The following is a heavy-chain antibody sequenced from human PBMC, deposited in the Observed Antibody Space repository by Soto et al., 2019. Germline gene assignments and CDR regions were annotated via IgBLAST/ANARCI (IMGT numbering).Heavy chain of an antibody. V-gene: IGHV3-9*01. CDR3: AKVSPDYGDFDAFDT. CDR2: ISWNSGSI. J-gene: IGHJ3*02. CDR1: GFTFDDYA. D-gene: IGHD4-17*01. Sequence: EVQLVESGGGLVQPGRSLRLSCAASGFTFDDYAMHWVRQAPGKGLEWVSGISWNSGSIGYADSVKGRFTISRDNAKNSLYLQMNSLRAEDTALYYCAKVSPDYGDFDAFDTWGQGTMVTVSS.